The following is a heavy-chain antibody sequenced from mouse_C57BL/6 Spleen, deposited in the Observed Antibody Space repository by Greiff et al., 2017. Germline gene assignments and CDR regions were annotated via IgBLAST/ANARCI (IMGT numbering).Heavy chain of an antibody. Sequence: EVQLVESGGGLVKPGGSLKLSCAASGFTFSSYAMSWVRQTPEKRLEWVATISDGGSYTYYPDNVKGRFTISRDNAKNNLYLQMSHLKSEDTAMYYCARDREITTVVATKIYWYVDVWGTGTTVTVSS. V-gene: IGHV5-4*01. CDR1: GFTFSSYA. CDR2: ISDGGSYT. D-gene: IGHD1-1*01. J-gene: IGHJ1*03. CDR3: ARDREITTVVATKIYWYVDV.